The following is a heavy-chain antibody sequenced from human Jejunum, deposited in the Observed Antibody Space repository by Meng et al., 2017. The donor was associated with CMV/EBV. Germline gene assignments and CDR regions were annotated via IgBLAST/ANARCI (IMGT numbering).Heavy chain of an antibody. Sequence: QAQLVQSGAELKKPGASVKVSCKTSGYTFSSYGISWVRQAPGRGLDWMGWINSNGDNVHYAQNLQGRVTISTDTSTRTAYMELRSLASDDTGVYYCAREMRGPDLGMDVWGQGTTVTVSS. J-gene: IGHJ6*02. CDR3: AREMRGPDLGMDV. V-gene: IGHV1-18*01. D-gene: IGHD3-10*01. CDR1: GYTFSSYG. CDR2: INSNGDNV.